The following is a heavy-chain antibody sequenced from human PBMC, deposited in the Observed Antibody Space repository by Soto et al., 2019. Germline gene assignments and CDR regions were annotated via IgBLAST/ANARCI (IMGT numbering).Heavy chain of an antibody. CDR3: TTDEDYGGLFNY. CDR1: GFTFSNAW. CDR2: IKSKTDGGTT. V-gene: IGHV3-15*01. D-gene: IGHD4-17*01. Sequence: GGSLRLSCAASGFTFSNAWMSWVRQAPGKGLEWVGRIKSKTDGGTTDYAAPVKGRFTISRDDSKNTLYLQMNSLKTEDTAVYYCTTDEDYGGLFNYWVQGTLVTVSS. J-gene: IGHJ4*02.